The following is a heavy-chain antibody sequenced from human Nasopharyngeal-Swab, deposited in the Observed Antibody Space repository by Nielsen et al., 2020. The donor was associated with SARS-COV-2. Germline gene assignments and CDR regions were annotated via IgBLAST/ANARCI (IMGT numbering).Heavy chain of an antibody. CDR1: GYTFSSYW. CDR2: INIDGSVR. Sequence: GESLKISCTASGYTFSSYWMHWVRQVPGKGLVWVSRINIDGSVRDYADSVKGRFTISRDNARNTLYLQMNSLRGDDTAVYYCTRVIGGKYGYWGQGNLVTVSS. J-gene: IGHJ4*02. CDR3: TRVIGGKYGY. V-gene: IGHV3-74*01. D-gene: IGHD4-23*01.